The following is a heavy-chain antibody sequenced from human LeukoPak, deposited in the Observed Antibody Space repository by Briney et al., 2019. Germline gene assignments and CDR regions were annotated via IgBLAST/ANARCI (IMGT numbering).Heavy chain of an antibody. Sequence: SGPTLVNPTQTLTLTCTFSGFSLSTSGMRVSWIRQPPGKAQEWLARIDWDDDKFYSTSLKTRLTISKDTSKNQVVLTMTNMDPVDTATYYCARTPYCGGDCYVDYWGQGTLVTVSS. D-gene: IGHD2-21*02. J-gene: IGHJ4*02. CDR1: GFSLSTSGMR. CDR2: IDWDDDK. V-gene: IGHV2-70*04. CDR3: ARTPYCGGDCYVDY.